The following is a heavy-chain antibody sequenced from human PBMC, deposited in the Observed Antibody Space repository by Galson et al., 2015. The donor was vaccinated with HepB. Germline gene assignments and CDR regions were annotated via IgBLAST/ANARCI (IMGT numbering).Heavy chain of an antibody. CDR2: ISAYNGNT. CDR1: GYTFTSYG. Sequence: QSGAEVKKPGESLKISCKASGYTFTSYGISWVRQAPGQGLKWMGWISAYNGNTNYAQKLQGRVTMTTDTSTSTAYMELRSLRSDDTAVYYCARDRRRVVTGYVYYYGMDVWGQGTTVTVSS. V-gene: IGHV1-18*04. J-gene: IGHJ6*02. D-gene: IGHD3-3*01. CDR3: ARDRRRVVTGYVYYYGMDV.